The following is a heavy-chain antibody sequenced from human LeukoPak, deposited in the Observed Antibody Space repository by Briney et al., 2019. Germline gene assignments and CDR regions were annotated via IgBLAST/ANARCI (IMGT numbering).Heavy chain of an antibody. D-gene: IGHD6-13*01. CDR2: ISYDGSNK. Sequence: PGGSLRLSCAASGFTFSSYAMHWVRQAPGKGLEWVAVISYDGSNKYYADSVKGRFTISRDNSKNTLYLQMNSLRAEDTAVYYCARVGSSWHFDYWGQGTLVTVSS. V-gene: IGHV3-30-3*01. J-gene: IGHJ4*02. CDR3: ARVGSSWHFDY. CDR1: GFTFSSYA.